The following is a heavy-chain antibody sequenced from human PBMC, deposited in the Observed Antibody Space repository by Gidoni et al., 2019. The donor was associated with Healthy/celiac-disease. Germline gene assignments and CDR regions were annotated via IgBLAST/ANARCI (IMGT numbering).Heavy chain of an antibody. CDR3: ARSLYTAMAPHDAFDI. CDR1: GGSIRSYY. CDR2: IYYSGST. V-gene: IGHV4-59*01. D-gene: IGHD5-18*01. J-gene: IGHJ3*02. Sequence: QVQLQESGPGLVKPSETLSLTCTVSGGSIRSYYRSGIRQHPGKGLEWIGYIYYSGSTNYNPSLKSRVTISVDTSKNQFSLKLSSVTAADTAVYYCARSLYTAMAPHDAFDIWGQGTMVTVSS.